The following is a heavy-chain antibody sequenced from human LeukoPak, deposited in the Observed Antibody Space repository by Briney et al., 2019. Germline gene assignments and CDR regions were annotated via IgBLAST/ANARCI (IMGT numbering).Heavy chain of an antibody. J-gene: IGHJ4*02. CDR1: GFTFSSYA. D-gene: IGHD2-2*01. CDR3: ARVREGDSSWGFDY. Sequence: GGSLRLSCAASGFTFSSYAMHWVRQAPGKGLEWVAVISYDGSNKYYADSVKGRFTISRDNSKNTLYLQMNSLRAEDTAVYYCARVREGDSSWGFDYWGQGSLVTVSS. CDR2: ISYDGSNK. V-gene: IGHV3-30*04.